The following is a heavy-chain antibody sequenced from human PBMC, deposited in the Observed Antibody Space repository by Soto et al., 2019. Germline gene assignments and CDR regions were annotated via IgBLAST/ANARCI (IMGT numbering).Heavy chain of an antibody. V-gene: IGHV1-69*12. J-gene: IGHJ6*02. Sequence: QVQLMQSGAEVKKPGSSVKVSCKASGGTFSTSAISWVRQAPGEGLEWVGGIMPVFATPDYAQKFQGRVTISADESKTTAYLELTSLTTDDTAVYYCARDKDSQQLGGNSCYILDVWGHWTAITVSS. CDR3: ARDKDSQQLGGNSCYILDV. CDR1: GGTFSTSA. D-gene: IGHD1-7*01. CDR2: IMPVFATP.